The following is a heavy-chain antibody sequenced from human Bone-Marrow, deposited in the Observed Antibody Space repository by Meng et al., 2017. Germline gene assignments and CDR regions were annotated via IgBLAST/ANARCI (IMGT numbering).Heavy chain of an antibody. V-gene: IGHV3-30*04. CDR1: GFTFSSYA. CDR3: AREFYDSENGYFDY. CDR2: ISYDGSNK. Sequence: GESLKISCAASGFTFSSYAMHWVRQAPSKGLEWVAVISYDGSNKYYADSVKGRFTISRDNSKNTLYLQMNSLRAEDTAVYYCAREFYDSENGYFDYWGQGTLVTVSS. D-gene: IGHD5/OR15-5a*01. J-gene: IGHJ4*02.